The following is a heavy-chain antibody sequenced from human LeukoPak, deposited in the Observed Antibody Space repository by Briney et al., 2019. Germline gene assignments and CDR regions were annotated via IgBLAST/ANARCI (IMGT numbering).Heavy chain of an antibody. CDR2: ISSSSSLI. CDR1: GFTFSYYS. Sequence: GGSLRLSCAASGFTFSYYSMNWVRQAPGRGLEWVSCISSSSSLIFSSDSVRGRFHISTYNAQNLLYLHMNSLRVEDTAVYYCAKVDRGDYSSSPVPYYNYYMNVWGKGTTVTVSS. D-gene: IGHD6-13*01. CDR3: AKVDRGDYSSSPVPYYNYYMNV. V-gene: IGHV3-21*01. J-gene: IGHJ6*03.